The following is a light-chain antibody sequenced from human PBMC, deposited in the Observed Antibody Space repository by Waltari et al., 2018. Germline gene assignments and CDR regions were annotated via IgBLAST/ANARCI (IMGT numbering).Light chain of an antibody. J-gene: IGKJ2*01. CDR1: QSISSY. CDR2: AAS. CDR3: QQSYSTPPYT. Sequence: DIQMTQSPSSLSASVGDRVTITCRASQSISSYLNWYQQKPGKAPTLLIYAASSLQSGLPSRFSGSGSGTDFTLTISSLQPEDFATYYCQQSYSTPPYTFGQGTKLEIK. V-gene: IGKV1-39*01.